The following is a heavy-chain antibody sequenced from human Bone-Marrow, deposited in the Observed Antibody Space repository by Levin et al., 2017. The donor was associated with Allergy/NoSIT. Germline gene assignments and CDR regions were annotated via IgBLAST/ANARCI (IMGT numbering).Heavy chain of an antibody. Sequence: GGSLRLSCAASGFTFSSYAMHWVRQAPGKGLEWVAVISYDGSNKYYADSVKGRFTISRDNSKNTLYLQMNSLRAEDTAVYYCARDTPRNPNLGSPGRMYDYWGQGTLVTVSS. CDR2: ISYDGSNK. CDR3: ARDTPRNPNLGSPGRMYDY. D-gene: IGHD1-14*01. J-gene: IGHJ4*02. V-gene: IGHV3-30*04. CDR1: GFTFSSYA.